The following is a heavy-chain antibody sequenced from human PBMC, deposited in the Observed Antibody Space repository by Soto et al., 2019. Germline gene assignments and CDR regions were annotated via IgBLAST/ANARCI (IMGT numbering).Heavy chain of an antibody. CDR1: GFSFAGNA. V-gene: IGHV3-23*01. D-gene: IGHD6-19*01. Sequence: EVQLSESGGGWVQPGGSLRLSCAVSGFSFAGNAMSWVRQAPGKGLEWVSGISGGGASTYYAGSVKGRFTISRDNSGYTVYLQMNSLIAEDTAVYYCAKGQGFSAYYYGMDVWGQGTAVTVSS. J-gene: IGHJ6*02. CDR3: AKGQGFSAYYYGMDV. CDR2: ISGGGAST.